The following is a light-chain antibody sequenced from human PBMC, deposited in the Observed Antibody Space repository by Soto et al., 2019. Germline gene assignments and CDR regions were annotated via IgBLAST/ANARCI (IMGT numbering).Light chain of an antibody. J-gene: IGLJ3*02. Sequence: QAVVTQPPSVSGAPGQRVTISCTGSGSNIGAGYDVHWYQQLPGTAPRVLIYANTIRSSGVPDRFSGSKSGTSASLAITGLQAEDEADYYCQSYDTGLSGSLFGGGTKLTVL. CDR2: ANT. CDR3: QSYDTGLSGSL. V-gene: IGLV1-40*01. CDR1: GSNIGAGYD.